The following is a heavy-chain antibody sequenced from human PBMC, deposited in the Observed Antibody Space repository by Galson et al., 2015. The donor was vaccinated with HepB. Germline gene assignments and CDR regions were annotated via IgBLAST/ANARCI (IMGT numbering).Heavy chain of an antibody. CDR2: ISWDGGSA. D-gene: IGHD6-13*01. CDR3: AKDISSSWPYGMDV. Sequence: SLRLSCAASGFTFDDYTMHWVRQAPGKGLEWVSLISWDGGSAYYADSVKGRFTISRDNSKNSLYLQMNSLRTEDTALYYCAKDISSSWPYGMDVWGQGTTVTVSS. V-gene: IGHV3-43*01. CDR1: GFTFDDYT. J-gene: IGHJ6*02.